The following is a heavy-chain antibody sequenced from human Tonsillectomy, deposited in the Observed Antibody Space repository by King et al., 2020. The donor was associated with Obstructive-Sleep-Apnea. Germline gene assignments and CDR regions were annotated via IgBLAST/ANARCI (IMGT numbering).Heavy chain of an antibody. CDR1: GYSFTSYW. CDR2: IYPGDSDT. CDR3: ARQGEVDTAMVSPIDY. J-gene: IGHJ4*02. D-gene: IGHD5-18*01. Sequence: VQLVESGAEVKKPGESLKISCKGSGYSFTSYWIGWVRQMPGKCLEWMGIIYPGDSDTRYSPSFQGQVTISADKSLSPAYLQWSSLKASDTAMYYCARQGEVDTAMVSPIDYWGQGTLVTVSS. V-gene: IGHV5-51*01.